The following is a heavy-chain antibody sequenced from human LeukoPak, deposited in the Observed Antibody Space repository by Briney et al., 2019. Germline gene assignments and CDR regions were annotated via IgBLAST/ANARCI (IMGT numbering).Heavy chain of an antibody. V-gene: IGHV4-4*07. CDR3: ARLYGSVYYYYMDV. D-gene: IGHD3-10*01. Sequence: PSETLSLTCTVSGGSLTLYYWTWIRQPAGKGLEWIGRIYTSGSTNYNPSLKSRVNMSVDTSKNQFSLKLRSVTAADTAVYYCARLYGSVYYYYMDVWGKGTTVTLSS. J-gene: IGHJ6*03. CDR1: GGSLTLYY. CDR2: IYTSGST.